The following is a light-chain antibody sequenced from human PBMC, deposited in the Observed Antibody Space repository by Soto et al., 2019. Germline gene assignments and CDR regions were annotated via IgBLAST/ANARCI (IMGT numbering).Light chain of an antibody. Sequence: EIVLTQSPDTLSLSPGERATLSCRASQSVSSSYLAWYQQKPGQAPRLLMYGTSTRATGIPDRFSGSGSGTDFTLTISRLEPEDFAVYYCQQYGSSPTWTFGQGTKVEIK. CDR1: QSVSSSY. J-gene: IGKJ1*01. CDR2: GTS. V-gene: IGKV3-20*01. CDR3: QQYGSSPTWT.